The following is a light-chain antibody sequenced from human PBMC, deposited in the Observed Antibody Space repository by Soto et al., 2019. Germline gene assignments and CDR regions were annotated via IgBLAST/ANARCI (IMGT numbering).Light chain of an antibody. Sequence: DIPMTQSPPSLYASVGDRVTITCRASQGIGNSLAWYQQKPGTVPKLLIYSASTLQSGVPSRFSGSGSGTDFTLTISSLQPEDVAAYYCLKYNTVPATFGQGTRLEIK. CDR1: QGIGNS. CDR3: LKYNTVPAT. CDR2: SAS. V-gene: IGKV1-27*01. J-gene: IGKJ5*01.